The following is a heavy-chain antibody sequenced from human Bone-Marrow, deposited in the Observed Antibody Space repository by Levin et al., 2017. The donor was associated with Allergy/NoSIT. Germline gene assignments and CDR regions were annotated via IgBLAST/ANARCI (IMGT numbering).Heavy chain of an antibody. J-gene: IGHJ3*02. CDR2: IYYSGST. V-gene: IGHV4-31*03. CDR3: ARDRGAGSGDAFDI. Sequence: SETLSLTCTVSGGSISSGGYYWSWIRQHPGKGLEWIGYIYYSGSTYYNPSLKSRVTISVDTSKNQFSLKLSSVTAADTAVYYCARDRGAGSGDAFDIWGQGTMVTVSS. CDR1: GGSISSGGYY. D-gene: IGHD1-26*01.